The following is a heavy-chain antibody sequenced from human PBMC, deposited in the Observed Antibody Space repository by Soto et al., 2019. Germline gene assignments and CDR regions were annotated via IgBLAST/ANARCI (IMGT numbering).Heavy chain of an antibody. V-gene: IGHV3-23*01. D-gene: IGHD6-13*01. J-gene: IGHJ4*02. CDR2: ISGSGGST. CDR3: AKVKWRLQQQLALDY. Sequence: EVQLLESGGGLVQPGGSLRLSCAASGFTFSSYAMSWVRQAPGKGLEWVSAISGSGGSTYYADSVKGRFTISRDNSKNPLYLQMNSLRAEDTAVYYCAKVKWRLQQQLALDYWGQGTLVTVSS. CDR1: GFTFSSYA.